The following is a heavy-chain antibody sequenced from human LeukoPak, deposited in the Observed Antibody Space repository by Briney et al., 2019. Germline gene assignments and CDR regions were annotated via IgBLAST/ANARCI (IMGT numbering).Heavy chain of an antibody. V-gene: IGHV1-2*02. J-gene: IGHJ3*02. Sequence: GASVKVSCKASGYTFTGYYMHWVRQAPGQGLEWMGWINPNSGGTNYAQKFQGRVTMTRDTSISTAYMELSRLRSDDTAVYYCARGKWELPVPRAFDIWGQGTMVTVSS. CDR1: GYTFTGYY. CDR2: INPNSGGT. CDR3: ARGKWELPVPRAFDI. D-gene: IGHD1-26*01.